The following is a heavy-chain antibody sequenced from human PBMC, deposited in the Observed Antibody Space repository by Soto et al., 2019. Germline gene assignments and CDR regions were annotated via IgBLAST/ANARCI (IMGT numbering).Heavy chain of an antibody. J-gene: IGHJ3*01. CDR1: GFTFSSYW. CDR3: ATDLNWSGT. D-gene: IGHD1-1*01. CDR2: IKPDGSDT. Sequence: GGSLRLSCAASGFTFSSYWMTWVRQAPGKGLELLATIKPDGSDTYYVDSVKGRFTISRDNAKNSLSLQMNSLRAEDTALYYCATDLNWSGTWGQGTMVTVSS. V-gene: IGHV3-7*01.